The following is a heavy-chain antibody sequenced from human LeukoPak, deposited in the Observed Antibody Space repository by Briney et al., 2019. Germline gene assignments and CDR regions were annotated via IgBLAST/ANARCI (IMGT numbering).Heavy chain of an antibody. CDR3: AGVRCSSTSCSRNYGMDV. D-gene: IGHD2-2*01. CDR2: INHSGST. Sequence: SETLSLTCAVYGGSFSGYYWSWIRQPPGKGLEWIREINHSGSTNYNPSLKSRVTISVDTSKNQFSLKLSSVTAADTAVYYCAGVRCSSTSCSRNYGMDVWGQGTTVTVSS. V-gene: IGHV4-34*01. J-gene: IGHJ6*02. CDR1: GGSFSGYY.